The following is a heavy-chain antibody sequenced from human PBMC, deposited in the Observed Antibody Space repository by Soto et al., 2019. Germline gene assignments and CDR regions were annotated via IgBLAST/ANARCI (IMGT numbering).Heavy chain of an antibody. J-gene: IGHJ4*02. D-gene: IGHD6-6*01. V-gene: IGHV4-31*03. CDR1: GESISSGGYY. CDR2: IYDSESA. CDR3: ARASSSSSAADY. Sequence: QVQLRESGPGLVKASQTLSLICNVSGESISSGGYYWSWIRHHPGKGLEWIGYIYDSESAYYNPSLKSRVTISMDTSKNHFAMKLSSVTAADTAVYYCARASSSSSAADYWGQGTLITVSS.